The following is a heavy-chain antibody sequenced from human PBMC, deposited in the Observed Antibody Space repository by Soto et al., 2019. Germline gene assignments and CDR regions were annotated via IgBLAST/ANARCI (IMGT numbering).Heavy chain of an antibody. J-gene: IGHJ6*02. Sequence: GESLKISCKGSGYSFTSYWIGWVRQMPGKGLEWMGIIYPGDSDTRYSPSFQGQVTISADKSISTAYLQWSSLKASDTAMYYCARFRTEDIVVVPLCYYYGMDVWGQGTTVTVSS. V-gene: IGHV5-51*01. CDR1: GYSFTSYW. CDR2: IYPGDSDT. D-gene: IGHD2-2*01. CDR3: ARFRTEDIVVVPLCYYYGMDV.